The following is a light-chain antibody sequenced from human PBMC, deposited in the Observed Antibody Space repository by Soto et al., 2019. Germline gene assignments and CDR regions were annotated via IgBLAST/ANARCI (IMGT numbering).Light chain of an antibody. J-gene: IGKJ3*01. V-gene: IGKV3-20*01. CDR2: GAS. Sequence: EIVLTQSPGTLSLSPGEKDTLSCRDSHSVSSSYLAWYQQKPGQAPRLLIYGASSRATGIPDRFSGSGSGTDFTLTISRLEPEDFAVYYCQQYGSSPPFTFGPGTKVDIK. CDR3: QQYGSSPPFT. CDR1: HSVSSSY.